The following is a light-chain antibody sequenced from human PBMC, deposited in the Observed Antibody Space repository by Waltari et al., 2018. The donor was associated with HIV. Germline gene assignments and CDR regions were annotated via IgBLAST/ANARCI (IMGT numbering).Light chain of an antibody. CDR1: SSNIGSNT. J-gene: IGLJ3*02. CDR2: SNN. V-gene: IGLV1-44*01. Sequence: QSVLTQPPSASGTPGQRVTISCSGSSSNIGSNTVNWYQQLPGPAPKLLIYSNNQRPSGVPDRCSGSKSGTSASLAISGLQSEDEADYYCAAWDDSLNGLWVFGGGTKLTVL. CDR3: AAWDDSLNGLWV.